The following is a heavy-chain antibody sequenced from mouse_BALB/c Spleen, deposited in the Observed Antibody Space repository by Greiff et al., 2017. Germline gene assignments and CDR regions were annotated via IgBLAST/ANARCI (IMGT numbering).Heavy chain of an antibody. CDR2: ISSGGST. V-gene: IGHV5-6-5*01. D-gene: IGHD1-1*01. Sequence: EVQLQESGGGLVKPGGSLKLSCAASGFTFSSYAMSWVRQTPEKRLEWVASISSGGSTYYPDSVKGRFTISRDNARNILYLQMSSLRSEDTAMYYCARGLTTVVATYYYAMDYWGQGTSVTVSS. CDR1: GFTFSSYA. J-gene: IGHJ4*01. CDR3: ARGLTTVVATYYYAMDY.